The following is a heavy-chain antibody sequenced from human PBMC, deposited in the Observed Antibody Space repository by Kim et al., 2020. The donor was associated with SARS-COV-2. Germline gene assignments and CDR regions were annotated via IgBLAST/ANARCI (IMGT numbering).Heavy chain of an antibody. V-gene: IGHV3-33*06. D-gene: IGHD5-12*01. CDR1: GFTFSSYG. J-gene: IGHJ4*02. CDR2: ICYGGSNK. Sequence: GGSLRLSCAASGFTFSSYGMRWVRQAPGKGLEWVSVICYGGSNKYYADSVKGRFTISRDNSKNTLYLQMNSLRAEDTAVYYCAKDSGYSGYDYLSYFDYWGQGTLVTVSS. CDR3: AKDSGYSGYDYLSYFDY.